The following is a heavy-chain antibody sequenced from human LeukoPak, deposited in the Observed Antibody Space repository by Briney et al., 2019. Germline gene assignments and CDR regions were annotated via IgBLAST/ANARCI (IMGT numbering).Heavy chain of an antibody. V-gene: IGHV3-53*01. CDR3: TRAHGRITRDAYLDY. Sequence: GGSLRLSCAASGFSVSSNYMSWVRQAPGKGLTWVSVIYRSGSTYYADSVKGRFAISRDDSKNTLHLQMNSLRAEDTAMYYCTRAHGRITRDAYLDYWGQGTLVTVSS. CDR2: IYRSGST. J-gene: IGHJ4*02. D-gene: IGHD3-10*01. CDR1: GFSVSSNY.